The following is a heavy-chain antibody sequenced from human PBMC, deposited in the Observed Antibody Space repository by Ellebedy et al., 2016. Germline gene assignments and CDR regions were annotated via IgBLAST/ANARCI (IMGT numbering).Heavy chain of an antibody. Sequence: GESLKISXTASGLNFNTFFMSWVRQAPGGGLEWISTISGDGDTTFSADSVKGRFTISRDNSRYTLYLQMDSLRAADTAVYYCYYGHYSGSWGQGTLVTVSS. J-gene: IGHJ4*02. V-gene: IGHV3-23*01. CDR2: ISGDGDTT. CDR3: YYGHYSGS. D-gene: IGHD4-17*01. CDR1: GLNFNTFF.